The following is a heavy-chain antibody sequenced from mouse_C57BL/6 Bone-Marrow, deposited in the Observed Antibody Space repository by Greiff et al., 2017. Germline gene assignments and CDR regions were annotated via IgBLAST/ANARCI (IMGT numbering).Heavy chain of an antibody. CDR2: INPSSGYT. CDR1: GYTFTSYW. D-gene: IGHD2-3*01. J-gene: IGHJ3*01. CDR3: ASGYYPPWFAY. Sequence: VQLQQSGAELAKPGASVKLSCKASGYTFTSYWMHWVKQRPGQGLEWIGYINPSSGYTKYNQKFKDKATLTADKSSSTAYMQLSSLTYEDAGDYYCASGYYPPWFAYWGQGTLVTVSA. V-gene: IGHV1-7*01.